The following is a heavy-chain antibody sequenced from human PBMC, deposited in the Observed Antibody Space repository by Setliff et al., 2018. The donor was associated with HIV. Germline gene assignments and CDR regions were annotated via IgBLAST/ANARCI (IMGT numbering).Heavy chain of an antibody. CDR2: IYYSGST. D-gene: IGHD2-15*01. V-gene: IGHV4-59*01. Sequence: KPSETLSLTCTVSGGSISSYYWSWIRQPPGKGLEWIGYIYYSGSTNYNTSLKSRVTISVDTSKNQFSLKLSSVTAADTAVYYCARNPCSGGSCPDAFDIWGQGTMVTVSS. CDR3: ARNPCSGGSCPDAFDI. J-gene: IGHJ3*02. CDR1: GGSISSYY.